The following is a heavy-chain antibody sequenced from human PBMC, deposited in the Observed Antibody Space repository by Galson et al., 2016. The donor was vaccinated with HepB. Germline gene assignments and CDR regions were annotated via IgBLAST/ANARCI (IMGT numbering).Heavy chain of an antibody. D-gene: IGHD6-13*01. CDR2: IIAFNGNT. CDR3: ARDTGYISNGHPDDSEY. Sequence: SVKVSCKASGYSFPSYGISWVRQAPGQGLEWMGWIIAFNGNTNYVQKFQGRVTMTTDTSTSTAYMELRSLRSDDTAVYYCARDTGYISNGHPDDSEYWGQGTLVTVSS. CDR1: GYSFPSYG. J-gene: IGHJ4*02. V-gene: IGHV1-18*04.